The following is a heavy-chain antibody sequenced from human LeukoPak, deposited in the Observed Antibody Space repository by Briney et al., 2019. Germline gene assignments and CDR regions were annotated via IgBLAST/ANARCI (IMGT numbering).Heavy chain of an antibody. CDR1: GGTISSYY. CDR3: GRVYCGGDCYFPRGFDP. J-gene: IGHJ5*02. V-gene: IGHV4-59*01. CDR2: IYYSGST. D-gene: IGHD2-21*02. Sequence: SSETLSLTCTVSGGTISSYYWSWIRQPPGKGLEWIGYIYYSGSTNYNPSLKSRVTISVDTSKNQFSLKLSSVTAVDTAVYYCGRVYCGGDCYFPRGFDPWGQGTLVTVSS.